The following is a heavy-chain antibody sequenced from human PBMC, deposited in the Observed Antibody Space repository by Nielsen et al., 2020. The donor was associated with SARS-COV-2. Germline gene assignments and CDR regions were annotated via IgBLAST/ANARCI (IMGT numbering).Heavy chain of an antibody. D-gene: IGHD6-6*01. CDR2: INHSGST. J-gene: IGHJ5*02. CDR1: GFPFSSYE. Sequence: ESLKISCAASGFPFSSYEMNWVRQPPGKGLEWIGEINHSGSTNYNPSLKSRVTISVDTSKNQFSLKLSSVTAADTAVYYCATRAARPALPPPLRHAKNWFDPWGQGTLVTVSS. CDR3: ATRAARPALPPPLRHAKNWFDP. V-gene: IGHV4-34*01.